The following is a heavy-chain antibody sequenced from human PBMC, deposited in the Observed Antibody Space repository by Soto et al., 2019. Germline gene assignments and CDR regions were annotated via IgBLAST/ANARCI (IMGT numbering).Heavy chain of an antibody. CDR1: GGSISSGDYY. J-gene: IGHJ6*02. CDR2: IYYSGST. CDR3: ARASPVVTDV. D-gene: IGHD5-18*01. V-gene: IGHV4-30-4*01. Sequence: QVQLQESGPGLVKPSQTLSLTCTVSGGSISSGDYYWSWIHQPPGKGLEWIGYIYYSGSTYYNPSLKSRDTISVDTSKNQFSLKLSSVTAADTAVYYCARASPVVTDVWGQGTTVTVSS.